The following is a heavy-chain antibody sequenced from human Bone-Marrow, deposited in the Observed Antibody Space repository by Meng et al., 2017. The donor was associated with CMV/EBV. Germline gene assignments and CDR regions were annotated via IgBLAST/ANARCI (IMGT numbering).Heavy chain of an antibody. V-gene: IGHV1-46*01. CDR3: ARGYDILTGYRKLDY. D-gene: IGHD3-9*01. CDR1: RYTFTSYY. Sequence: SRYTFTSYYMHWVRQAPGQGLEWMGIINPSGGSTSYAQKFQGRVTMTRDTSTSTVYMELSSLRSEDTAVYYCARGYDILTGYRKLDYWGQGTLVTVSS. CDR2: INPSGGST. J-gene: IGHJ4*02.